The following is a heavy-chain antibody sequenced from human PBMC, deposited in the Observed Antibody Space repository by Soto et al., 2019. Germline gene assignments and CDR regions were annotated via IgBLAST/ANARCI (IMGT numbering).Heavy chain of an antibody. CDR3: ARARISGPGGYYFDY. Sequence: SVKVSCKASGGTFSSYAISWVRQAPGQGLEWMGGIIPIFGTANYAQKFQGRVTITADESTSTAYMELSSLRSEDTAVYYCARARISGPGGYYFDYWGKGTLVTVSS. J-gene: IGHJ4*02. CDR2: IIPIFGTA. D-gene: IGHD2-15*01. V-gene: IGHV1-69*13. CDR1: GGTFSSYA.